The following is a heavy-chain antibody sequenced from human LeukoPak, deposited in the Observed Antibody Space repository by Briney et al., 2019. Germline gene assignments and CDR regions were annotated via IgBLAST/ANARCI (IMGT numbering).Heavy chain of an antibody. CDR1: GFTFSSSW. CDR3: ARDKHFGSGWPKLPFGY. CDR2: IWLDGSNK. V-gene: IGHV3-33*08. Sequence: GGSLRLSCVGSGFTFSSSWMSWVRQAPGKGLEGGAVIWLDGSNKYYADSVKGRFTISRDNSKITLYLQMNSLRAEDTAVYYCARDKHFGSGWPKLPFGYWGQGTLVTVSS. D-gene: IGHD6-19*01. J-gene: IGHJ4*02.